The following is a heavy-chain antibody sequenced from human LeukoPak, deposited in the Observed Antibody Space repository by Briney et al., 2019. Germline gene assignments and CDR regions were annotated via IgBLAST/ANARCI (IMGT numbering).Heavy chain of an antibody. CDR2: IGTAGDT. Sequence: GRSLRLSCAASGFTFSSYDMHWVRQATGKGLEWVSAIGTAGDTYYPGSVKGRFTISRENAKNSLYLQMNSLRAGDTAVYYCARERDYGDYARGAFDIWGQGTMVTVSS. V-gene: IGHV3-13*01. J-gene: IGHJ3*02. CDR1: GFTFSSYD. CDR3: ARERDYGDYARGAFDI. D-gene: IGHD4-17*01.